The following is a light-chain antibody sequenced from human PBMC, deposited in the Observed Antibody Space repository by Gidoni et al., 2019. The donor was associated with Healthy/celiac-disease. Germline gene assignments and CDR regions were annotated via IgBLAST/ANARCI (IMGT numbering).Light chain of an antibody. V-gene: IGKV3-20*01. CDR3: RQYGSSPRYT. CDR1: QSVSSSY. Sequence: EIVLTQSPGTLSLSPGERATLSCRASQSVSSSYLAWYQQKPGQAPRLLIYGASSRATGIPDRVSGSGSGTDFTLTISRLEPEDFAGYYCRQYGSSPRYTFGQGTKLEIK. CDR2: GAS. J-gene: IGKJ2*01.